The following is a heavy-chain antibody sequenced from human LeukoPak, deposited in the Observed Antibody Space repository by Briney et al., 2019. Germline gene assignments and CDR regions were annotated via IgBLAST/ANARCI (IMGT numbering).Heavy chain of an antibody. D-gene: IGHD4-17*01. J-gene: IGHJ4*02. CDR1: GDFLSSGDYY. CDR2: IYYSGST. Sequence: PSETLSLTCTVSGDFLSSGDYYWGWIRQSPGKGLTWIGSIYYSGSTLYNASFESRVTMSVDTSKIQFSLKLRSVTAADTAVYYCARLCQVTTRAKFEYWGQGILVTVSS. V-gene: IGHV4-39*01. CDR3: ARLCQVTTRAKFEY.